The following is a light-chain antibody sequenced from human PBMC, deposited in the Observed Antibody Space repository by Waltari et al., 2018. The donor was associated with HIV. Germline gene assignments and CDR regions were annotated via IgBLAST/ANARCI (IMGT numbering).Light chain of an antibody. CDR2: DVS. CDR3: TPYTRANTWV. Sequence: QSALSPPASVSGSPGQPILFSCSEVSGDRGDNAFVSWYQQHPAHAPILIIYDVSKRPSGVSVRFSGSKSGNTASLSISNLQAEDEADYYCTPYTRANTWVFGGGTKVTVL. CDR1: SGDRGDNAF. V-gene: IGLV2-14*01. J-gene: IGLJ3*02.